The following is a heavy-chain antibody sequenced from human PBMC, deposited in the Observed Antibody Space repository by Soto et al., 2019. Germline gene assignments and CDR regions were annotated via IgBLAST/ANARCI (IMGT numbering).Heavy chain of an antibody. J-gene: IGHJ5*02. CDR1: GFSFTGYY. V-gene: IGHV1-2*02. CDR2: INAHSGGT. CDR3: AKDLTRQLAYWLDP. D-gene: IGHD6-6*01. Sequence: ASVKVSCKASGFSFTGYYIHWLLQAPGQGLEWMGWINAHSGGTEYAQKFQGRVTLTRDTSIAIAYLTLTSLTSDDTALYYCAKDLTRQLAYWLDPWGQGTQVTVSS.